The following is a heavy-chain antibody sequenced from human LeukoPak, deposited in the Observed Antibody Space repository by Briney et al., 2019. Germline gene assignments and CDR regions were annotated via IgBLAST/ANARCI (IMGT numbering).Heavy chain of an antibody. CDR3: ARDKIEAAVSGSLFDH. CDR2: IKHDGSEK. D-gene: IGHD6-13*01. Sequence: GGSLRLSCAASGFTFNTYWMAWVRQAPGKGLEWVANIKHDGSEKNYADSVKGRFTISRDNAKNSLYLQMNSLRAEDTAVYYCARDKIEAAVSGSLFDHWGQGTLVTVPS. J-gene: IGHJ5*02. V-gene: IGHV3-7*01. CDR1: GFTFNTYW.